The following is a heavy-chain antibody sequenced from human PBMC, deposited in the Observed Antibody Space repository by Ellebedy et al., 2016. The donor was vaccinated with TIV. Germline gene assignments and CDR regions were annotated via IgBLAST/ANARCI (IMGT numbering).Heavy chain of an antibody. D-gene: IGHD1-26*01. CDR1: GGSISSSSYY. J-gene: IGHJ6*02. Sequence: MPGGSLRLSCTVSGGSISSSSYYWGWIRQPPGKGLEWIGSIYYSGSTNYNPSLKSRVTISVDTSKNQFSLKLSSVTAADTAVYYCARAGVGVPRDYYYYGMDVWGQGTTVTVSS. CDR3: ARAGVGVPRDYYYYGMDV. CDR2: IYYSGST. V-gene: IGHV4-39*07.